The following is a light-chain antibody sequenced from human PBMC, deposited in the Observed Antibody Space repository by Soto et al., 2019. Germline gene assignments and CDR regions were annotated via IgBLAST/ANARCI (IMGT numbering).Light chain of an antibody. CDR1: QTVSSSF. CDR2: GAS. Sequence: EMVLTQSPDTLSLSPGEIATLYFSASQTVSSSFLAWYQQRPGRAPRLLIYGASTRATGIPARFSGSGSGTDFTLTISSLEPEDFAVYYCQQRSNWPPITFGQGTRLEIK. J-gene: IGKJ5*01. CDR3: QQRSNWPPIT. V-gene: IGKV3-11*01.